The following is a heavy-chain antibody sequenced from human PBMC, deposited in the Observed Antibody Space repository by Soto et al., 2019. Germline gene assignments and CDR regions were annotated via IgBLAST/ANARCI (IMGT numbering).Heavy chain of an antibody. Sequence: GGSLRLSCAASGFTFSFYGMHWVRQAPGKGLGWVAVISYDGTNKYYADSVKGRFTISRDNSKNTLYLQMNSLSAEDTAVYYCAKDYSSEWYGLDYWGQGMPVTVSS. CDR1: GFTFSFYG. J-gene: IGHJ4*02. V-gene: IGHV3-30*18. CDR2: ISYDGTNK. CDR3: AKDYSSEWYGLDY. D-gene: IGHD6-19*01.